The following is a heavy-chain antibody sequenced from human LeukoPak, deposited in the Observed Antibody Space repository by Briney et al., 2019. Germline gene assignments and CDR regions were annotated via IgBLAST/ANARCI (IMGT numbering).Heavy chain of an antibody. D-gene: IGHD3-3*01. CDR1: GYSISSGYC. CDR3: ARLLSYDFWSGYLPGAFDI. V-gene: IGHV4-38-2*02. J-gene: IGHJ3*02. CDR2: IYHSGST. Sequence: SETLSLTCTVSGYSISSGYCWGWIRQPPGKGLEWIGSIYHSGSTYYNPPLKSRVTISVDTSKNQFSLNLSSVTAADTAVYYCARLLSYDFWSGYLPGAFDIWGQGTMVTVSS.